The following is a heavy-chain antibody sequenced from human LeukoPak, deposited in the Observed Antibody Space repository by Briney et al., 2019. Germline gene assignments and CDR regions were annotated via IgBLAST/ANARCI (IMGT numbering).Heavy chain of an antibody. CDR3: ARGYGDRYYFDY. CDR1: GFTFSSYA. Sequence: PGGSLRPSCAASGFTFSSYAMHWVRQAPGKGLEWVAVISYDGSNKYYADSVKGRFTISRDNSKNTLYLQMNSLRAEDTAVYYCARGYGDRYYFDYWGQGTLVTVSS. D-gene: IGHD4-17*01. J-gene: IGHJ4*02. V-gene: IGHV3-30-3*01. CDR2: ISYDGSNK.